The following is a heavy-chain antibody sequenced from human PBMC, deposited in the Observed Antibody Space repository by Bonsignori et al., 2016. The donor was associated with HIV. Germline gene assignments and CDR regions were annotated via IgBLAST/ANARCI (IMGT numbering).Heavy chain of an antibody. Sequence: VRQAPGKGLEWVSYISSSGSTIYYADSVKGRFTISRDNAKNSLYLQMNSLRAEDTAVYYCAKMGPEDYDYVWGSYRYDYWGQGTLVTVSS. J-gene: IGHJ4*02. V-gene: IGHV3-48*03. CDR3: AKMGPEDYDYVWGSYRYDY. CDR2: ISSSGSTI. D-gene: IGHD3-16*02.